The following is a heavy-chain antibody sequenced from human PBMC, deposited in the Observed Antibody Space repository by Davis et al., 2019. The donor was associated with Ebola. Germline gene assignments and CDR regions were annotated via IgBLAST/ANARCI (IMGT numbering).Heavy chain of an antibody. V-gene: IGHV3-64*02. CDR2: ISTTGATT. J-gene: IGHJ4*02. CDR1: GFSFSSYA. Sequence: PGGSLRLSCAASGFSFSSYAMHWVRQAPGKGPEHVSAISTTGATTDYADSVKGRFTISRDNTKNSLYLQMDSLRAEDTAVYYCTRHINWAFDYWGQGTLVTVSS. D-gene: IGHD1-1*01. CDR3: TRHINWAFDY.